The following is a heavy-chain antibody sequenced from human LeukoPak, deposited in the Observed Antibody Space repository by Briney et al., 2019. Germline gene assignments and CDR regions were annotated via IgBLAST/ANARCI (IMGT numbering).Heavy chain of an antibody. V-gene: IGHV3-23*01. CDR3: AKKRGYSYGDPFDI. Sequence: GGSLRLSCAASGFTFSSYGMSWVRQAPGKGLEWVSAISGSGGNTYYTDSVKGRFTISRDNSKNTLYLQINSLRAEDTAVYYCAKKRGYSYGDPFDIWGQGTMVTVSS. J-gene: IGHJ3*02. CDR1: GFTFSSYG. CDR2: ISGSGGNT. D-gene: IGHD5-18*01.